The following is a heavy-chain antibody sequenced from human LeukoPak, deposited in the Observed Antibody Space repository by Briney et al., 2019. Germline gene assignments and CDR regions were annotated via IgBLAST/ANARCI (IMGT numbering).Heavy chain of an antibody. CDR3: ARRYCTSTSCFHLDY. D-gene: IGHD2-2*01. V-gene: IGHV5-51*01. Sequence: GESLKISCKASGNIFSDYCIAWVRQMPGKGLEWMGIICPGDSDARYSPSFQGQVTISADKSISTAYLQWCSLKASDTAMYYCARRYCTSTSCFHLDYWGQRTLVTASS. CDR1: GNIFSDYC. J-gene: IGHJ4*02. CDR2: ICPGDSDA.